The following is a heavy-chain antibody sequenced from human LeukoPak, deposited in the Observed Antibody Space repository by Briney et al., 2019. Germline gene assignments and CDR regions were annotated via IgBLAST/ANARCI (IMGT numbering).Heavy chain of an antibody. J-gene: IGHJ6*02. CDR1: GGSISSGDYY. CDR2: IYYSGST. CDR3: ARAGGYCSGGSCYCYYGMDA. Sequence: PSQTLSLTCTVSGGSISSGDYYWSWIRQPPGKGLEWIGYIYYSGSTYYNPSLKSRVAISVDTSKNQFSLKLSSVTAADTAVYYCARAGGYCSGGSCYCYYGMDAWGQGTTVTVSS. V-gene: IGHV4-30-4*01. D-gene: IGHD2-15*01.